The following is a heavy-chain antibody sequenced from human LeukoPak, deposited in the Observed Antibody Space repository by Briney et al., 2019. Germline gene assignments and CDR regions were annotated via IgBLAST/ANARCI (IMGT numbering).Heavy chain of an antibody. CDR1: GFTLGEYV. J-gene: IGHJ4*02. D-gene: IGHD3-22*01. CDR3: TKGVRGRFYYDSSGHHDF. Sequence: GRSLRLSCAASGFTLGEYVMHWVRQAPGKGLEWVSGISRDSGSIGYGDTVKGRFTISRDNAKNSLYLQMDSLRPEDTAFYYYTKGVRGRFYYDSSGHHDFWGQGTLVTVSS. V-gene: IGHV3-9*01. CDR2: ISRDSGSI.